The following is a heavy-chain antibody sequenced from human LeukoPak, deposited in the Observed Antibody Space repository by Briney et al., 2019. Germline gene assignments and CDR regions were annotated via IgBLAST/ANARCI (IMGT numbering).Heavy chain of an antibody. CDR1: GYTFTNYG. J-gene: IGHJ3*02. D-gene: IGHD3-16*02. CDR3: ARKSYVWGSYRSDDAFDI. V-gene: IGHV1-18*01. CDR2: ISAYNGKT. Sequence: ASVKVSCKASGYTFTNYGVSWVRQAPGQGLEWMGWISAYNGKTDYAQKLQDRVTMTTDTSTSTAYMELRSLRSDDTAVYYCARKSYVWGSYRSDDAFDIWGQGTKVTVSS.